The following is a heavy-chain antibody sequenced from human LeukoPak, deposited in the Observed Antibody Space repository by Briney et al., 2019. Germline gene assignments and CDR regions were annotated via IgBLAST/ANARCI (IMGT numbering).Heavy chain of an antibody. V-gene: IGHV4-34*01. J-gene: IGHJ4*02. CDR2: INHSGST. CDR1: GGSFSGYY. D-gene: IGHD6-19*01. Sequence: SETLSLTCAVYGGSFSGYYWSWIRQPPGKGLEWIWEINHSGSTNYNPSLKSRVTISVDTSKNQFSLKLRSVTAADTAVYYCARDQSSGWSSPLDYWGQGTLVTVSS. CDR3: ARDQSSGWSSPLDY.